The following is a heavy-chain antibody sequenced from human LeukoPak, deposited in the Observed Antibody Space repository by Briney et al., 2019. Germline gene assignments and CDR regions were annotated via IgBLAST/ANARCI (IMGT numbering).Heavy chain of an antibody. V-gene: IGHV4-39*01. Sequence: SETLSLTCSVSGGSISSSNYYWGWIRQPPGKGLDWIVSIYYSGITYYNPSLKSRVTISVETSNTQFSLKLSSVTAADTAMYYCARLLIYCSSTSCHFDYWGQGTLVTVSS. CDR1: GGSISSSNYY. CDR2: IYYSGIT. D-gene: IGHD2-2*01. J-gene: IGHJ4*02. CDR3: ARLLIYCSSTSCHFDY.